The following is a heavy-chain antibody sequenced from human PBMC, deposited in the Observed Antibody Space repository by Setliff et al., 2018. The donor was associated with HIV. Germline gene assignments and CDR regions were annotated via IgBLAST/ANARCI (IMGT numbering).Heavy chain of an antibody. D-gene: IGHD2-2*01. CDR3: AREGVPAAVMWFDP. Sequence: LSLTCTASGGSISSSRYYWGWIRQPPGRGLEWIGSIYYSGSTYYNPSLKSRVTISVDTSKNQFSLKLSSVTASDTAVYYCAREGVPAAVMWFDPWGQGTLVTVSS. CDR1: GGSISSSRYY. J-gene: IGHJ5*02. CDR2: IYYSGST. V-gene: IGHV4-39*01.